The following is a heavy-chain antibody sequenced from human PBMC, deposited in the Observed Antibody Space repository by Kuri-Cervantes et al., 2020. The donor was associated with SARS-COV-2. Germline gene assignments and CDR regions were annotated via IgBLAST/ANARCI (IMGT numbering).Heavy chain of an antibody. CDR2: INPNSGGT. CDR1: GYTFTGYY. CDR3: ARGPSWGYFWGTYRGGWDSFDI. V-gene: IGHV1-2*04. J-gene: IGHJ3*02. Sequence: ASVKVSCKASGYTFTGYYMHWVRQAPGQGLEWMGWINPNSGGTNSAQKFQVWVIMTRDTSISTAYMEVCRLRSDDTAGYFCARGPSWGYFWGTYRGGWDSFDIWGQGTMVTVSS. D-gene: IGHD3-16*02.